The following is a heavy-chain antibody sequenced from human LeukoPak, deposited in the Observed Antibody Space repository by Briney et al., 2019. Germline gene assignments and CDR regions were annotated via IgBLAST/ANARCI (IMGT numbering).Heavy chain of an antibody. CDR3: ARGTRLTGYYDSSGYYL. J-gene: IGHJ1*01. CDR1: GGSISSYY. CDR2: IYYSGST. Sequence: PSETLSLTCTVSGGSISSYYWSWIRQPPGKGLEWIGYIYYSGSTNYNPSLKSRVTISVDTSKNQFSLKLGSVTAADTAVYYCARGTRLTGYYDSSGYYLWGQGTLVTVSS. V-gene: IGHV4-59*01. D-gene: IGHD3-22*01.